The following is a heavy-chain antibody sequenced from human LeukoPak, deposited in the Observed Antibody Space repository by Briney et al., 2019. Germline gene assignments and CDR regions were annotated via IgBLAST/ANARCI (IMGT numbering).Heavy chain of an antibody. CDR1: GFTFSSYW. CDR3: ARGVRGGDWLDY. Sequence: GGSLRLSCGASGFTFSSYWMHWVRQASGKGLVWVPRSNSDGSSTRYADSVKGRFTISRDNAKNTLYLQMNSLRAEDTAVYYCARGVRGGDWLDYWGQGTLVTVSS. CDR2: SNSDGSST. J-gene: IGHJ4*02. D-gene: IGHD2-21*02. V-gene: IGHV3-74*01.